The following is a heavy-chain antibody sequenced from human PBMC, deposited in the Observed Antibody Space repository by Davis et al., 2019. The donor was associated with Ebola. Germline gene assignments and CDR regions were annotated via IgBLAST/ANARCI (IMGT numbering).Heavy chain of an antibody. D-gene: IGHD5-12*01. CDR2: IYYSGFT. V-gene: IGHV4-61*05. J-gene: IGHJ4*02. CDR1: GGSISSSSYY. Sequence: SETLSLTCTVSGGSISSSSYYWSWIRQPPGKGLEWIGYIYYSGFTNYNPSLKSRATISVDTSKNQFSLILSSVTAADTAMYYCARHHGGNSGYDLDYWGQGTLVTVSS. CDR3: ARHHGGNSGYDLDY.